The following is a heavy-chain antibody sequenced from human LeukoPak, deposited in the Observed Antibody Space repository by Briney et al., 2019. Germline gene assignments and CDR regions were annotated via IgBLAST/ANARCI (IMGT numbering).Heavy chain of an antibody. CDR2: ITGGSDYI. Sequence: GGSLRLSCAASGFTLSRYSVNWVRQAPGKGLEWVSCITGGSDYIFYADSVKGRFTISRDNSRNTLYLQMNSLRAEDTAVYYCAKDLKSGSDRGGFRWGQGTLVTVSS. V-gene: IGHV3-21*04. CDR3: AKDLKSGSDRGGFR. CDR1: GFTLSRYS. J-gene: IGHJ4*02. D-gene: IGHD2-21*02.